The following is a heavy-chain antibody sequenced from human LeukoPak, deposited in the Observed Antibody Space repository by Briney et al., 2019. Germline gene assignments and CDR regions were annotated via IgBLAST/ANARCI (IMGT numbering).Heavy chain of an antibody. J-gene: IGHJ4*02. D-gene: IGHD5-18*01. V-gene: IGHV5-51*01. CDR2: IYPGDSDT. Sequence: GESLKISCKGSGYSFTSYWIGWVRQMPGKGLEWMGIIYPGDSDTRYSPSFQGQVTISADKSISTAYLQWSSLKASDTAMYYCAGGYLTGSHSPSEGGFDYWGQGTLVTVSS. CDR3: AGGYLTGSHSPSEGGFDY. CDR1: GYSFTSYW.